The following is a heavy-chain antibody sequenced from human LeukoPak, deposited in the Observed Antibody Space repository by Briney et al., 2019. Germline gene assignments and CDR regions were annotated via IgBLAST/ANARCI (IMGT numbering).Heavy chain of an antibody. CDR2: IYYSGST. J-gene: IGHJ4*02. Sequence: SETLSLTWTVSGGSISSYYWSWIRQPPGKGLEWIGYIYYSGSTNYNPSLKSRVTISVDTSKNQFSLKLSSVTAADTAVYYCARGWHRSGSPLDYWGRGTLVTVSS. V-gene: IGHV4-59*01. D-gene: IGHD3-10*01. CDR3: ARGWHRSGSPLDY. CDR1: GGSISSYY.